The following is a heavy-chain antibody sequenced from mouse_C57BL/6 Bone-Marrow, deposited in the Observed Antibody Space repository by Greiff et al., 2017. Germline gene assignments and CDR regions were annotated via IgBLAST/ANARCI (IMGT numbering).Heavy chain of an antibody. D-gene: IGHD1-1*01. CDR3: SLYYYGSSSWFAY. J-gene: IGHJ3*01. Sequence: QVQLKESGPGLVAPSQSLSITCTVSGFSLTSYGVDWVRQPPGKGLEWLGVIWGGGSTNYNSALMSRLSISKDKSKSKVFLKMNSLQKDDTAMYYCSLYYYGSSSWFAYWGQGTLVTVSA. CDR1: GFSLTSYG. V-gene: IGHV2-9*01. CDR2: IWGGGST.